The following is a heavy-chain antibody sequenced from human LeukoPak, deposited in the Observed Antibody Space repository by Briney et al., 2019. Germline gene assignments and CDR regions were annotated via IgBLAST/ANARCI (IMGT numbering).Heavy chain of an antibody. CDR1: GGSFSGYY. CDR2: INHSGST. Sequence: SETLSLTCAVYGGSFSGYYWSWIRQPPGKGLEWIGEINHSGSTNYNPSLKSRVTISVDTSKNQFSLKLSSVTAADTAVYYCAARPPIYYYDSRGGAFDIWGQGTMVTVSS. J-gene: IGHJ3*02. D-gene: IGHD3-22*01. CDR3: AARPPIYYYDSRGGAFDI. V-gene: IGHV4-34*01.